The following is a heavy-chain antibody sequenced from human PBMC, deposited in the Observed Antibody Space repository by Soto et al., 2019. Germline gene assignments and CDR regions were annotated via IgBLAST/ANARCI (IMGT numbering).Heavy chain of an antibody. CDR1: GFSLSTSGVG. CDR3: APTYYYDSSGYYSVHP. D-gene: IGHD3-22*01. J-gene: IGHJ5*02. CDR2: IYWDVDK. Sequence: QITLKESGPALVKPTQTLTLTCTFSGFSLSTSGVGVGWIRQPPGKALEWLALIYWDVDKRYSPSLKSSLTIPKDTSKNQVVLTMTNMDPVDTATYYCAPTYYYDSSGYYSVHPWGQGTLVTVSS. V-gene: IGHV2-5*02.